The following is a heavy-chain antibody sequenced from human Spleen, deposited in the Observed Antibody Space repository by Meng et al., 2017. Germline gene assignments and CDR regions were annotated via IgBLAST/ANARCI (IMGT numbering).Heavy chain of an antibody. CDR3: AKDPDYDFPYYFDY. Sequence: SLKISCAAAGFAFDDYAMHWVRQTPGKGLEWVSGISGNSGWIGYADSVKGRFTISRDNSKNTLYLQMDSLRAEDTAVYYCAKDPDYDFPYYFDYWGQGTLVTVSS. CDR1: GFAFDDYA. J-gene: IGHJ4*02. V-gene: IGHV3-9*01. CDR2: ISGNSGWI. D-gene: IGHD3-3*01.